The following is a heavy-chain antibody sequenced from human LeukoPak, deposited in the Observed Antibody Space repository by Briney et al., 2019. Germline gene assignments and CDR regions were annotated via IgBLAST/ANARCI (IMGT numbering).Heavy chain of an antibody. D-gene: IGHD6-19*01. CDR1: GYTFISYD. J-gene: IGHJ6*03. Sequence: ASVKVSCKASGYTFISYDINWVRQVTGQGLEWMGWMNRNSGNTGYAQKFQGRVTITRNTSISTAFMELSSLRSEDTAVYYCARRAVGNSYYYSMDVWGKGTTVTVSS. V-gene: IGHV1-8*01. CDR2: MNRNSGNT. CDR3: ARRAVGNSYYYSMDV.